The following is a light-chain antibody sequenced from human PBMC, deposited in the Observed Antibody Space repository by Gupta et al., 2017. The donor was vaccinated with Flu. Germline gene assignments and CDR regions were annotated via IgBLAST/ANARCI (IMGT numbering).Light chain of an antibody. CDR2: ETS. V-gene: IGKV3-11*01. Sequence: TVLTQSPATLSLSPGERATLSCRASQSVGKYLAWYQQKPGQAPRLLISETSDRATGIPPRFSGSGCGTDFTLTISSREPEDSAVYYCQQRSDWPPLTFGGGTKVEIK. CDR3: QQRSDWPPLT. J-gene: IGKJ4*01. CDR1: QSVGKY.